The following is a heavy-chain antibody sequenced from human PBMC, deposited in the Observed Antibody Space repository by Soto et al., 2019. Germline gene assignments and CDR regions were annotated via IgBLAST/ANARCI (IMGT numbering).Heavy chain of an antibody. CDR2: IYYSGST. J-gene: IGHJ6*03. CDR3: ARDRLHYYDFWSGYSNYYMDV. Sequence: SETLSLTCTVSGGSISSYYWSWIRQPPGKGLEWIGYIYYSGSTNYNPSLKSRVTLSVDTSKNQFSLKLRSVTAADTAVYYCARDRLHYYDFWSGYSNYYMDVWGKGTTVTVSS. CDR1: GGSISSYY. D-gene: IGHD3-3*01. V-gene: IGHV4-59*01.